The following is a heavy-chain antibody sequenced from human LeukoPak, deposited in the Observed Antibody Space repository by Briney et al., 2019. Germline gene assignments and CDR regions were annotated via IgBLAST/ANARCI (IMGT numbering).Heavy chain of an antibody. D-gene: IGHD6-6*01. J-gene: IGHJ6*02. CDR1: GYTFTSYY. Sequence: ASVKVSCKASGYTFTSYYMHWVRRAPGQGLEWMGIISPSGDSTSYAQKFQGRVTMTRDTSTSTVYMELSSLRSEDTAVYYCASAPYSSSYGMDVWGQGTTVTVSS. V-gene: IGHV1-46*01. CDR2: ISPSGDST. CDR3: ASAPYSSSYGMDV.